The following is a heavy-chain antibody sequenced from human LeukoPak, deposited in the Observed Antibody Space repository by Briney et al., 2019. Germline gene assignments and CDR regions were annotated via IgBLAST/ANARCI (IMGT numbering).Heavy chain of an antibody. J-gene: IGHJ4*02. V-gene: IGHV1-69*13. CDR3: ARGVVVPAAVPKYYFDY. D-gene: IGHD2-2*01. CDR1: GGTFSCYA. CDR2: IIPIFGTA. Sequence: GAAAKVSCKATGGTFSCYATSSVRQAPGQGLKWMGGIIPIFGTANYAQKFQGRVTITPDEHTSTPYMELSSLRSNDADVYYYARGVVVPAAVPKYYFDYWGQGTLVTVSS.